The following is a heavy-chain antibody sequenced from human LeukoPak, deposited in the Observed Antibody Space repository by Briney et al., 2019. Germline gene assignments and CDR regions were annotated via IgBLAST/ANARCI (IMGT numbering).Heavy chain of an antibody. D-gene: IGHD3-22*01. CDR2: ISYDGTNK. V-gene: IGHV3-30-3*01. J-gene: IGHJ3*02. CDR3: ARAPMSYDSSGFGGAFDI. CDR1: GFTFSSYA. Sequence: GGSLRLSCAASGFTFSSYAMSWVRLAPGKGLEWVAVISYDGTNKYYADSVKGRFTISRDNSKNTMYLQMNSLRAEDTAMYYCARAPMSYDSSGFGGAFDIWGQGTMVTVSS.